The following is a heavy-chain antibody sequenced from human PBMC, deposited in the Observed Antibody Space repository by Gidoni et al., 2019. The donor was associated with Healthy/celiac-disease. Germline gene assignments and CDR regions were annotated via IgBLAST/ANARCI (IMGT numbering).Heavy chain of an antibody. D-gene: IGHD4-17*01. Sequence: QVQLVESGGGVVQPGRSLRLSCAASGFTFSSYAMHWVRQAPGKGLAWVAVISYDGSNKYYADSVKGRFTISRDNSKNTLYLQMNSLRAEDTAVYYCARDFSDYGFPEHYDYWGQGTLVTVSS. CDR1: GFTFSSYA. CDR2: ISYDGSNK. V-gene: IGHV3-30*04. J-gene: IGHJ4*02. CDR3: ARDFSDYGFPEHYDY.